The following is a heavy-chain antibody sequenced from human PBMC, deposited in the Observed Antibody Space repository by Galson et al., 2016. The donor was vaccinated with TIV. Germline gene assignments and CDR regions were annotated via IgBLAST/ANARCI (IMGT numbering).Heavy chain of an antibody. J-gene: IGHJ4*02. CDR1: GFTFGDYA. D-gene: IGHD5-18*01. Sequence: SLRLSCAASGFTFGDYAMHWVRQVPGKGLEWVSLVSGSGYSTYYADSVKGRFTISRDNSKNTVYLQMSGLKDEDTAVYYCAKGAAWDTSMGWLGFWFDYWGQGTPVTVSS. V-gene: IGHV3-23*01. CDR2: VSGSGYST. CDR3: AKGAAWDTSMGWLGFWFDY.